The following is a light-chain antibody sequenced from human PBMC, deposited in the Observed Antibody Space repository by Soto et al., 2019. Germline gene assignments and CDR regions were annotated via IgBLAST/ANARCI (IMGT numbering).Light chain of an antibody. J-gene: IGKJ4*01. CDR3: QQYDAWPLT. CDR1: QNIHNH. Sequence: DKLMSQSPATLSVSPGERVTLSCRASQNIHNHMPWFLQKPGQTPRLLIYDAIIRAADVPARFSGSWSGTEFTLTINSLQSEDFAVYYCQQYDAWPLTFCGGTKVEIK. V-gene: IGKV3-15*01. CDR2: DAI.